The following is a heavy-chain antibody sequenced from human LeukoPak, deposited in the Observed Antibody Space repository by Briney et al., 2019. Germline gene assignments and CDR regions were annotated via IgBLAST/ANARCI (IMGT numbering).Heavy chain of an antibody. D-gene: IGHD1-26*01. CDR3: MGGAGAGGRDWFDP. V-gene: IGHV1-8*01. CDR2: MNSNTGNT. Sequence: ASVKVSCKASGYTFTSHDINWVRQATGQGLEWMGWMNSNTGNTGYAQKFQGRVTMTRDTSISTAYMELSSLRSEDTAVYYCMGGAGAGGRDWFDPWGQGTLVTVSS. J-gene: IGHJ5*02. CDR1: GYTFTSHD.